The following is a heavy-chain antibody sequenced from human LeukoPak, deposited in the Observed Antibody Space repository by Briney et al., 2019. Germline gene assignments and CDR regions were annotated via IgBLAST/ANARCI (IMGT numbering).Heavy chain of an antibody. Sequence: SETLSLTCAVYGGSFSGYYWRWIRQPPGMGLEWIGEINHSGSTNYNPSLKSRVTISVDTSKNQFSLKLSSVTAADTAVYYCARVKSYDILTGYYSSQGNWFDPWGQGTLVTVSS. CDR1: GGSFSGYY. CDR2: INHSGST. D-gene: IGHD3-9*01. J-gene: IGHJ5*02. V-gene: IGHV4-34*01. CDR3: ARVKSYDILTGYYSSQGNWFDP.